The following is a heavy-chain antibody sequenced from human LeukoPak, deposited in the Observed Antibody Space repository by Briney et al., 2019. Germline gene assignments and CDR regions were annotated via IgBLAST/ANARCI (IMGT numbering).Heavy chain of an antibody. J-gene: IGHJ5*02. D-gene: IGHD5-18*01. CDR3: AREGSGYSYEGENWFDP. CDR2: IIPIFGTA. Sequence: ASVKVSCKASGGTFSSYAISWVRQAPGQGLEWMGGIIPIFGTANYAQKFQGRVTITADKSTSTAYMELSSLRSEDTAVYYCAREGSGYSYEGENWFDPWGQGTLVTVSS. CDR1: GGTFSSYA. V-gene: IGHV1-69*06.